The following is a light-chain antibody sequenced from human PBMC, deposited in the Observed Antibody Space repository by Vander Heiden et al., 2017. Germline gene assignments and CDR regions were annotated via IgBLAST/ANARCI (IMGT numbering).Light chain of an antibody. CDR1: QSISSY. V-gene: IGKV1-39*01. J-gene: IGKJ4*01. Sequence: DIQMTQSPSSLSASVGDRVTITCRSSQSISSYLNWYQQKPGKAPKLLIYAASSLQSGVPSRFSGSGYGTDFTLTISSLQPEDFAPYYCQQTDSTPPPTFGGGTKVEIK. CDR2: AAS. CDR3: QQTDSTPPPT.